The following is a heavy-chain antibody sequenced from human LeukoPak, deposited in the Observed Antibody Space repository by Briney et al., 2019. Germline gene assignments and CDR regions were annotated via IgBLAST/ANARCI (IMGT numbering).Heavy chain of an antibody. CDR1: GGTFSSYA. Sequence: ASVKVSCKASGGTFSSYAISWVRQAPGQGLEWMGGIIPIFGTANYAQKFQGRVTITADKSTSTAYMELSSLRSEDTAVYYCARGPLNYYMDVWGKGTTVIISS. CDR3: ARGPLNYYMDV. CDR2: IIPIFGTA. V-gene: IGHV1-69*06. J-gene: IGHJ6*03.